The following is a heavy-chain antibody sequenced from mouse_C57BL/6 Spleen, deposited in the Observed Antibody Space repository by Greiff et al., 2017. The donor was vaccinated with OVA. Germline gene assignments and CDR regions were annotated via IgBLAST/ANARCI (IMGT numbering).Heavy chain of an antibody. J-gene: IGHJ3*01. CDR1: GYTFTSYW. V-gene: IGHV1-55*01. Sequence: QVQLQQPGAELVKPGASVKMSCKASGYTFTSYWITWVKQRPGQGLEWIGDIYPGSGSTNYNAKFKSKATLTVDTSSSTAYMQLSSLTSDDAEFYYCARGIPLAYWGQGTLVTVSA. CDR2: IYPGSGST. D-gene: IGHD5-1-1*01. CDR3: ARGIPLAY.